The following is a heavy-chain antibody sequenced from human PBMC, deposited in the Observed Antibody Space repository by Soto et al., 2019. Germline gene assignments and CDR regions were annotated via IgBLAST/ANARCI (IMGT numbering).Heavy chain of an antibody. CDR3: AKAHQYSSSCQDY. CDR1: GFSFSNYA. J-gene: IGHJ4*02. V-gene: IGHV3-23*01. D-gene: IGHD6-6*01. CDR2: ISASGGST. Sequence: EVELLESGGGLVQPGGSLRLSCAASGFSFSNYAMNWVRQAPGKGLEWVSAISASGGSTYYADSVKGRFTISRDNSKNTLYLQMNSLRAEDTAVYYCAKAHQYSSSCQDYWGQGTLVTVSS.